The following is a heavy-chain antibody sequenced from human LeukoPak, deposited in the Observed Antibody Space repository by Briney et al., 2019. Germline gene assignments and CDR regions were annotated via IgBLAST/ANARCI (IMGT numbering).Heavy chain of an antibody. D-gene: IGHD3-16*02. CDR1: GFIFSNYA. CDR3: ARENDYVWGSYRAYYYGMDV. J-gene: IGHJ6*04. CDR2: ISYDGSNK. Sequence: GASLRLSCAASGFIFSNYAMSWVRQAPGKGLEWVAVISYDGSNKYYADSVKGRFTISRDNSKNTLYLQMNSLRAEDTAVYYCARENDYVWGSYRAYYYGMDVWGKGTTVTVSS. V-gene: IGHV3-30*04.